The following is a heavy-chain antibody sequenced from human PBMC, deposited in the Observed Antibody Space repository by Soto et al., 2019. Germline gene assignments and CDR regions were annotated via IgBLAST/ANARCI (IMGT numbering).Heavy chain of an antibody. D-gene: IGHD3-22*01. CDR1: GFTFSSYA. CDR3: ARSLVDVLGISDRESSGYVYYYGMDV. V-gene: IGHV3-30-3*01. CDR2: ISYDGSNK. J-gene: IGHJ6*02. Sequence: HPGGSLRLSCAASGFTFSSYAMHWVRQAPGKGLEWVAVISYDGSNKYYADSVKGRFTISRDNSKNTLYLQMNSLRAEDTAVYYCARSLVDVLGISDRESSGYVYYYGMDVWGQGTTVTVSS.